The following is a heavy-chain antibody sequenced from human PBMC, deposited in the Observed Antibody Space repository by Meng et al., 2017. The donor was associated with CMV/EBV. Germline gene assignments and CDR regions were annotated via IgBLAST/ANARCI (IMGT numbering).Heavy chain of an antibody. D-gene: IGHD1-7*01. CDR2: SNAGNGNT. CDR1: GYTFTSYA. CDR3: ARLTGTTIRGPNFDY. Sequence: ASVKVSCKASGYTFTSYAMHWVRQAPGQRLEWMGWSNAGNGNTKYSQEFQGRVTITRDTSASTAYMKLSSVTAADTAVYYCARLTGTTIRGPNFDYWGQGTLVTVSS. J-gene: IGHJ4*02. V-gene: IGHV1-3*02.